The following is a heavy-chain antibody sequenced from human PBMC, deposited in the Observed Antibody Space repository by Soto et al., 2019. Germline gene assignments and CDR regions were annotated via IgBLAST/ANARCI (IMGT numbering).Heavy chain of an antibody. Sequence: SETLSLTCTVSGGSISSYYWSWIRQPPGKGLEWIGYIYYSGSTNYNPSLKSRVTISVDTSKNQFSLKLSSVTAADTAVYYCARNALWYSSGWYGPTWFDPWGQGTLVTVSS. V-gene: IGHV4-59*08. D-gene: IGHD6-19*01. CDR1: GGSISSYY. CDR2: IYYSGST. J-gene: IGHJ5*02. CDR3: ARNALWYSSGWYGPTWFDP.